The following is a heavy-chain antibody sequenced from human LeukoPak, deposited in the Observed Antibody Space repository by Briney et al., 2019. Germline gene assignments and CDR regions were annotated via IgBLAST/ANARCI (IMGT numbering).Heavy chain of an antibody. J-gene: IGHJ6*02. CDR3: AREGETVVPAAIYYYYGMDV. Sequence: ASVKVSCKASGYTFTSYYMHWVRQAPGQGLEWMGWISAYNGNTNYAQKLQGRVTMTTDTSTSTAYMELRSLRSDDTAVYYCAREGETVVPAAIYYYYGMDVWGQGTTVTVSS. CDR2: ISAYNGNT. CDR1: GYTFTSYY. D-gene: IGHD2-2*02. V-gene: IGHV1-18*04.